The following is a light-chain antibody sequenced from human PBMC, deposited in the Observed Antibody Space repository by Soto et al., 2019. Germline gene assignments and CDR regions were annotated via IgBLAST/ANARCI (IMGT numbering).Light chain of an antibody. Sequence: EIVLTQSPGTLSLSPGERATLSCRASQTLSNSFIAWYQQKPGQAPRLLIYDTSSRATGVPDRYSASGSGTDFTLTISSLEPEDFAVYYCQQRSNWPITFGQGTRLE. CDR3: QQRSNWPIT. CDR2: DTS. V-gene: IGKV3D-20*02. CDR1: QTLSNSF. J-gene: IGKJ5*01.